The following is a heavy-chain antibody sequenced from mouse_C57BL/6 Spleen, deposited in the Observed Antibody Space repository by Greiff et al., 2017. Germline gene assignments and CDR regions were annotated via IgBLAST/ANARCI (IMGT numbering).Heavy chain of an antibody. J-gene: IGHJ3*01. V-gene: IGHV1-26*01. D-gene: IGHD1-3*01. CDR1: GYTFTDYY. Sequence: EVQLQQSGPELVKPGASVKISCKASGYTFTDYYMNWVKQSHGKSLEWIGDINPNNGGTSYNQKFKGKATLTVDKSSSTAYMELRSLTSEDSAVYYCARSGVGAFAYWGQGTLVTVSA. CDR2: INPNNGGT. CDR3: ARSGVGAFAY.